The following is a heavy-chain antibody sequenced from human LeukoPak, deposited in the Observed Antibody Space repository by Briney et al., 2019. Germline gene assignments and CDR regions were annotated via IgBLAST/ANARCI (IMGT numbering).Heavy chain of an antibody. V-gene: IGHV3-33*01. CDR3: ARDARERQLVDDAFDI. CDR1: GFTFSSYG. J-gene: IGHJ3*02. D-gene: IGHD6-13*01. Sequence: GGSLRLSCAASGFTFSSYGMHWVRQAPGKGLEWVAVIWYDGSNKYYADSMKGRFTISRDNSKNTLYLQMNSLRAEDTAVYYCARDARERQLVDDAFDIWGQGTMVTVSS. CDR2: IWYDGSNK.